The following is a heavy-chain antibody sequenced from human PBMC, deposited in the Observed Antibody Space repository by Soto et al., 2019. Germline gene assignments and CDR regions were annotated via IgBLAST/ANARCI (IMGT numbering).Heavy chain of an antibody. V-gene: IGHV4-30-4*01. CDR2: IYYSGST. CDR3: ARDSRRKVLLWFGESVNWFDP. CDR1: GGSISSGDYY. J-gene: IGHJ5*02. D-gene: IGHD3-10*01. Sequence: SETLSLTCTVSGGSISSGDYYWSWIRQPPGKGLEWIGYIYYSGSTYYNPSLKSRVTILVDTSKNQFSLKLSSVTAADTAVYYCARDSRRKVLLWFGESVNWFDPWGQGTLVTVSS.